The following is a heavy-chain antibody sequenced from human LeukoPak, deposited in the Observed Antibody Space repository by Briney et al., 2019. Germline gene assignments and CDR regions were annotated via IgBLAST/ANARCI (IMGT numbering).Heavy chain of an antibody. V-gene: IGHV4-59*12. Sequence: SETLSLTCAVYGGSFSGYYWSWIRQPPGKGLEWIGYIYYSGSTNYNPSLKSRVTISVDTSKNQFSLKLSSVTAADTAVYYCARGRLLWFGELLGWFDPWGQGTLVTVSS. CDR2: IYYSGST. J-gene: IGHJ5*02. CDR3: ARGRLLWFGELLGWFDP. D-gene: IGHD3-10*01. CDR1: GGSFSGYY.